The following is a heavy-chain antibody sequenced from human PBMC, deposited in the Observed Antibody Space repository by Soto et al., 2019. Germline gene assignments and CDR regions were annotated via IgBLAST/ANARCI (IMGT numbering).Heavy chain of an antibody. CDR1: GFTVSSNY. J-gene: IGHJ5*02. CDR2: IYSGGTT. V-gene: IGHV3-66*01. D-gene: IGHD3-22*01. CDR3: ARNGDSSDYRGWFDP. Sequence: GGSLRLSRAGSGFTVSSNYISWVRPAPGKGLEWVSVIYSGGTTYYADSVKGRFTISRDNSKNTLYLQMNSLRAEDTAVYYCARNGDSSDYRGWFDPWGQGTLVTVSS.